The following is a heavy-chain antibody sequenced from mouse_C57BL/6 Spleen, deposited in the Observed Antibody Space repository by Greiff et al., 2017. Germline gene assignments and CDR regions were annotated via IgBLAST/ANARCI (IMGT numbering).Heavy chain of an antibody. CDR1: GYAFSSYW. J-gene: IGHJ2*01. V-gene: IGHV1-80*01. D-gene: IGHD2-3*01. CDR3: ARGGYDSYFYFDY. CDR2: IYPGDGDT. Sequence: VMLVESGAELVKPGASVKISCKASGYAFSSYWMNWVKQRPGKGLEWLGQIYPGDGDTNYNGKFKGKATLTADKSSSTAYMQLSSLTSEDSAVXFCARGGYDSYFYFDYWGQGTTLTVSS.